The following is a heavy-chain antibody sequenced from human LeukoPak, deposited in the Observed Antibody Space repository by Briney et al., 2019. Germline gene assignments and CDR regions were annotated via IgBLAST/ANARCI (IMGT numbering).Heavy chain of an antibody. J-gene: IGHJ6*02. Sequence: GASVKVSCKASGYTFSTYGISWMRQAPGQGLEWMGWISGYNGNTNYAQNLQGRVTMTTDTSTSTAYMELRSLRSDDTAVYYCARAGIVGAPAWVDVWGQGTTVTVS. CDR3: ARAGIVGAPAWVDV. D-gene: IGHD1-26*01. CDR2: ISGYNGNT. V-gene: IGHV1-18*01. CDR1: GYTFSTYG.